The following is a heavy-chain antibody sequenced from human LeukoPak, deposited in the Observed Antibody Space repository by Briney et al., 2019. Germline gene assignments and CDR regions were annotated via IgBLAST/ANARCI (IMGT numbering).Heavy chain of an antibody. D-gene: IGHD3-22*01. V-gene: IGHV1-69*04. CDR2: IIPIFGIA. J-gene: IGHJ4*02. CDR1: GGTFSSYA. CDR3: ARGYYYDSSGYYD. Sequence: GASVKVSCKASGGTFSSYAISWVRQAPGQGLGWMGRIIPIFGIANYAQKFQGRVTITADKSTSTAYMELSSLRSEDTAVYYCARGYYYDSSGYYDWGQGTLVTVSS.